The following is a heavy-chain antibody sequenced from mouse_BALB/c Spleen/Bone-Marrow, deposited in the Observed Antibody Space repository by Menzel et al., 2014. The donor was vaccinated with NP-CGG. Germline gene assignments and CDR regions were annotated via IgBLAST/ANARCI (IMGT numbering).Heavy chain of an antibody. Sequence: EVQLVESGAEIVKPGASVKSSCTTSGFNIEDSYIYWMKQRPEQGLEWIGRIDPANGNTKYDPKFQGKATITVDTSSAPAYLQLSSLTSEDTAVYYCARNYGSSLDYWGQGTPLTVSS. CDR2: IDPANGNT. CDR3: ARNYGSSLDY. CDR1: GFNIEDSY. D-gene: IGHD1-1*01. J-gene: IGHJ2*01. V-gene: IGHV14-3*02.